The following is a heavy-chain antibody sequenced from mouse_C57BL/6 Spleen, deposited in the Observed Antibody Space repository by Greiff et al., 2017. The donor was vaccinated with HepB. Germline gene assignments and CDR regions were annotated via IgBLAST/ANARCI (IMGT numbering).Heavy chain of an antibody. CDR1: GYTFTSYW. V-gene: IGHV1-53*01. D-gene: IGHD2-1*01. CDR3: ARGKRSYWYFDV. J-gene: IGHJ1*03. CDR2: INPSNGGT. Sequence: QVQLQQPGTELVKPGASVKLSCKASGYTFTSYWMHWVKQRPGQGLEWIGNINPSNGGTNYNEKFKSKATLTVDKSSSTAYMQLSSLTSEDSAVSDCARGKRSYWYFDVWGTGTTVTVSS.